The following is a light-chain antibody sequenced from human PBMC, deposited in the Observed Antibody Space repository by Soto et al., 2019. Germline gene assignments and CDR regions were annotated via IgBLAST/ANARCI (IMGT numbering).Light chain of an antibody. Sequence: QSVLTKSSSASASLGSSVKLTCTLSSGHSSYIIAWHQQKPGKAPRYLMKLEGSGSYNKGSGVPDRFSGSSSGADRYLTISNLQFEDEADYYCETWDSNTRVFGGGTKLTVL. J-gene: IGLJ2*01. CDR2: LEGSGSY. CDR3: ETWDSNTRV. CDR1: SGHSSYI. V-gene: IGLV4-60*02.